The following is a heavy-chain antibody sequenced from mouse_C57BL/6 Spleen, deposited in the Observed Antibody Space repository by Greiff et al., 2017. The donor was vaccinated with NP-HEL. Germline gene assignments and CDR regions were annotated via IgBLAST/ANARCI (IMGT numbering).Heavy chain of an antibody. CDR3: ARGARAPYYAMDY. D-gene: IGHD3-1*01. Sequence: VQLQESGAELVRPGTSVKVSCKASGYAFTNYLIEWVKQRPGQGLEWIGVINPGSGGTNYNEKFKGKATLTADKSSSTAYMQLSSLTSEDSAVYFCARGARAPYYAMDYWGQGTSVTVSS. V-gene: IGHV1-54*01. CDR1: GYAFTNYL. CDR2: INPGSGGT. J-gene: IGHJ4*01.